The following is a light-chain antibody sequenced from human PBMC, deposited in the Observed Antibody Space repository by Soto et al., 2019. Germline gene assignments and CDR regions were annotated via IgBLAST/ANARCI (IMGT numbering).Light chain of an antibody. CDR3: QQYNNWPFT. Sequence: DIVMTQSPATLSVSPGERATLSCRASQSVSSNFAWYQQKPGQGPRLLIYGASTRATGIPARFSGSGSGTEFTLTISSLQSEDFAVYYCQQYNNWPFTFGPVTRVDIK. CDR2: GAS. CDR1: QSVSSN. J-gene: IGKJ3*01. V-gene: IGKV3-15*01.